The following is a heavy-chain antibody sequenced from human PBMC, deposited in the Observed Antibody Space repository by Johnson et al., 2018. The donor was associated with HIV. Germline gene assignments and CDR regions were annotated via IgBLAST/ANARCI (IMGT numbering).Heavy chain of an antibody. V-gene: IGHV3-30-3*01. CDR1: GFTFSSYP. Sequence: QVQLVESGGGVVQPGRSLRLSCAGSGFTFSSYPMHWVRQPPGKGLEWVAVISYDGNNKYYADSVKGRVTISRDNSKNTLYLQMNSLRAEDTAVYYCARDKSGGGTDSGYDHFSAPDAFDIWGQGTMVTVSS. J-gene: IGHJ3*02. D-gene: IGHD5-12*01. CDR2: ISYDGNNK. CDR3: ARDKSGGGTDSGYDHFSAPDAFDI.